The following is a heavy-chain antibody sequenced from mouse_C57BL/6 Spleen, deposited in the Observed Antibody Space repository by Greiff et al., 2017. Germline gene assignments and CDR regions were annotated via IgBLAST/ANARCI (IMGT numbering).Heavy chain of an antibody. CDR3: ARGLYGYGYDWFAY. D-gene: IGHD2-2*01. J-gene: IGHJ3*01. V-gene: IGHV1-39*01. CDR1: GYSFTDYN. Sequence: EVQLQQSGPELVKPGASVKISCKASGYSFTDYNMTWVKQSNGKSLEWIGVINPNHGTTSYNQKFKGKATLTVDQSSSTAYMQLNSLPSEDSAVYYCARGLYGYGYDWFAYWGQGTLVTVSA. CDR2: INPNHGTT.